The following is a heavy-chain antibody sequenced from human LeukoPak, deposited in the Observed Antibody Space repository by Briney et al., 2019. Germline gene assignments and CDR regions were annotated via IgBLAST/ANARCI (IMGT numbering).Heavy chain of an antibody. V-gene: IGHV1-24*01. D-gene: IGHD2-21*01. CDR2: FDRKNGDT. J-gene: IGHJ6*03. CDR1: GFTLADLS. Sequence: ASVKVSCKVSGFTLADLSMHWVRQAHGKGLEWVGGFDRKNGDTIYAQRFRGRVTLTEDTSAGTAYMELSSLSADDTAVYYCATDVYCATTTCPGYQHYYYFMDVWGKGTTVTVSS. CDR3: ATDVYCATTTCPGYQHYYYFMDV.